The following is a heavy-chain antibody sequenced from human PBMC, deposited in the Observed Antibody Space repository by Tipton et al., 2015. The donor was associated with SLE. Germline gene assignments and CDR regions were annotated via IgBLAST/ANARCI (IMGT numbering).Heavy chain of an antibody. Sequence: TLSLTCAVYGGSFSGYYWSWIRQPPGKGLEWIGEINHSGSTNYNPSLKSRVTISVDTSKNQFSLQLNSVTPEDTAVYYCARLRLRTYYYDSSGYYGAFDIWGQGTMVTVSS. CDR2: INHSGST. CDR1: GGSFSGYY. D-gene: IGHD3-22*01. J-gene: IGHJ3*02. V-gene: IGHV4-34*01. CDR3: ARLRLRTYYYDSSGYYGAFDI.